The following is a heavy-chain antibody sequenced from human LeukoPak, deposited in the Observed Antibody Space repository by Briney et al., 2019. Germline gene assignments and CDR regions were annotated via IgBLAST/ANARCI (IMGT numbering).Heavy chain of an antibody. V-gene: IGHV1-18*01. CDR1: GYTFTTYG. J-gene: IGHJ6*03. D-gene: IGHD6-13*01. CDR3: ARGTNYNSSSRYYYYMDV. CDR2: ISAYNGNT. Sequence: ASVKVSCKASGYTFTTYGISWVRQAPGQGLGWMGWISAYNGNTKYAQKFQGRVTMTTDTSTSTAYMELRSLRSDDTAVYYCARGTNYNSSSRYYYYMDVWGKGTTVTISS.